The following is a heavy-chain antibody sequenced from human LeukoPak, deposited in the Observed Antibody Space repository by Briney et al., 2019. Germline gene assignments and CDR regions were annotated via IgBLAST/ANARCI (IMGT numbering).Heavy chain of an antibody. J-gene: IGHJ4*02. CDR2: ISYTGTYI. CDR1: AFSLNAYN. D-gene: IGHD1-26*01. CDR3: VRDRGTYRPIDY. V-gene: IGHV3-21*04. Sequence: GSLGLSCAASAFSLNAYNMNWVPQAPGKGLEWVSSISYTGTYIYYADSVKGRFKISRDNAQNSLYLQMNSLRAEDTAIYYCVRDRGTYRPIDYWGQGTLVTVSS.